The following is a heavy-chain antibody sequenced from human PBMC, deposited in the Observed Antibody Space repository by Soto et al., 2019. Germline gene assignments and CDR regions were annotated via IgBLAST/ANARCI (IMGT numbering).Heavy chain of an antibody. D-gene: IGHD2-2*01. CDR3: ARGGGVVVPAARCEY. J-gene: IGHJ4*02. CDR2: INPSGGST. CDR1: GYTFTSYY. V-gene: IGHV1-46*03. Sequence: QVQLVQSGAEVKKPGASVKVSCKASGYTFTSYYMHWVRQAPGQGLEWMGIINPSGGSTSYAQKFQGRVTMTRDTSTSTVYMELSSLRSEDTAVYYCARGGGVVVPAARCEYWGQGTLVTVSS.